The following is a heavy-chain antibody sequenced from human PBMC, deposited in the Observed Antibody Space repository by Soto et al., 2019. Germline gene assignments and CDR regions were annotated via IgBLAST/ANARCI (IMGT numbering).Heavy chain of an antibody. CDR2: ISGSDGTT. CDR1: GFIFRDYA. D-gene: IGHD3-10*01. Sequence: GGSLRLSCAASGFIFRDYAMYWVRQAPGKGLEWVSVISGSDGTTFYADSVRGRVTSSRDNSRNMVYLQMISLRAEDTAVYYCAKVIGGSESYWGGSHYYYALDVWGQGTTVTISS. CDR3: AKVIGGSESYWGGSHYYYALDV. J-gene: IGHJ6*01. V-gene: IGHV3-23*01.